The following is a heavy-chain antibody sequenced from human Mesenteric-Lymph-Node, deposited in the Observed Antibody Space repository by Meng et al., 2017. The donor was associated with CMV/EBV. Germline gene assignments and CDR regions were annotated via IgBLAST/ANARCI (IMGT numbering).Heavy chain of an antibody. Sequence: YTFTGYYMHWLRPAPGQGLEWMCRINPNSGDTNYAQKFQGRVPMTRDTSISTAYMELSRLTSDDTAVYYCARDKSLMVRGVNNWFDPWGQGTLVTVSS. D-gene: IGHD3-10*01. CDR2: INPNSGDT. CDR1: YTFTGYY. CDR3: ARDKSLMVRGVNNWFDP. J-gene: IGHJ5*02. V-gene: IGHV1-2*06.